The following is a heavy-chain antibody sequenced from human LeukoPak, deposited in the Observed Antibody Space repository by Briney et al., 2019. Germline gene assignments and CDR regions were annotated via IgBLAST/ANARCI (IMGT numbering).Heavy chain of an antibody. J-gene: IGHJ3*02. CDR2: ISSGSTTI. CDR1: GFTFSDYY. Sequence: GGSLRLSCAASGFTFSDYYMTWIRQAPGKGLEWVSYISSGSTTIYYADSVKGRFTISRDNAKNSVYLLMDSPRVDDTAVYYCARDPPYDAFDIWGQGTMVTVSS. V-gene: IGHV3-11*01. CDR3: ARDPPYDAFDI.